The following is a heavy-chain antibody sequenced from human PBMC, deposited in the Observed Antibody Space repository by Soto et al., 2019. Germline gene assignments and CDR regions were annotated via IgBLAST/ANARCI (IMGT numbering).Heavy chain of an antibody. CDR3: ATSQKGYNWNYFDH. D-gene: IGHD1-20*01. CDR2: VFYTGFT. Sequence: SETLSLTCTVSGGSISSSSYYWGWIRQPPGKGPEWIGSVFYTGFTSYNPSLESRVSVSVDTSKNQFSLKVSGVSAADTAVYYCATSQKGYNWNYFDHWGQGALVTVSS. CDR1: GGSISSSSYY. V-gene: IGHV4-39*01. J-gene: IGHJ4*02.